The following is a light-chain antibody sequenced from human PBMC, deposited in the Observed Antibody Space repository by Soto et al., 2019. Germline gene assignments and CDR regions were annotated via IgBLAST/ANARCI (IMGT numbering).Light chain of an antibody. J-gene: IGKJ5*01. V-gene: IGKV3D-15*01. CDR3: QQYNNWPPIT. Sequence: EIVLTQSPGTLSLSPGERATLSCRAIQSVSTNYLAWYQQKPGQAPRLLIYGASNRATGIPDRFSGSGSGTEFTLTISSLQSEDFAVYYCQQYNNWPPITFDQGTRLEI. CDR2: GAS. CDR1: QSVSTN.